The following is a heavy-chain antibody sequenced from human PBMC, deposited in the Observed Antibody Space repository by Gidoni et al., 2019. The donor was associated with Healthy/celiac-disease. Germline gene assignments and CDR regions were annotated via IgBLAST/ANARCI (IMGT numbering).Heavy chain of an antibody. CDR1: GGSISSSSYY. J-gene: IGHJ4*02. V-gene: IGHV4-39*01. CDR2: IYYSGST. Sequence: QLQLQESVPGLVKPSETLSLTCTVSGGSISSSSYYWGWIRQPPGKGLEWIGSIYYSGSTYYNPSLKSRVTISVDTSKNQFSLKLSSVTAADTAVYYCARRIAVAGVRSFDYWGQGTLVTVSS. CDR3: ARRIAVAGVRSFDY. D-gene: IGHD6-19*01.